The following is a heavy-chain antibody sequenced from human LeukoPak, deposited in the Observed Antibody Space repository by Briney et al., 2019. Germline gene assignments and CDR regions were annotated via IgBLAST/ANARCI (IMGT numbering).Heavy chain of an antibody. Sequence: GRSLRLSCAASGFTFSNYVMHWVRQAPGKRLEWVAVIWYDGSNKYYADSVKGRFTISRDNSKNTLYLQMNSLRAEDTAVYYCAGNYGPYYFDYWGQGTLVTVSS. CDR2: IWYDGSNK. CDR3: AGNYGPYYFDY. J-gene: IGHJ4*02. V-gene: IGHV3-33*01. D-gene: IGHD3-10*01. CDR1: GFTFSNYV.